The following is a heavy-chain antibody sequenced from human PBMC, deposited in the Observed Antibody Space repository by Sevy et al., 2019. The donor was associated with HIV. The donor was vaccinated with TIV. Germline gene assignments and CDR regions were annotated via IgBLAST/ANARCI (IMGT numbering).Heavy chain of an antibody. CDR3: AKDLAGPGRRYFDY. CDR2: IRYDGSDK. J-gene: IGHJ4*02. CDR1: GFTFSNFG. D-gene: IGHD6-13*01. Sequence: GGSLRLSCTASGFTFSNFGMHWVHQVPGKGLEWVTFIRYDGSDKYYAASVKGRFTISRDDSKNTLYLQMDSLKPEDTGIYYCAKDLAGPGRRYFDYWGQGTLVTVSS. V-gene: IGHV3-30*02.